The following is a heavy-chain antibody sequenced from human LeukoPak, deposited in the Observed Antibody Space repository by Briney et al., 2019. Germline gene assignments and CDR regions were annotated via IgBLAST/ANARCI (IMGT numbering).Heavy chain of an antibody. J-gene: IGHJ4*02. D-gene: IGHD2-21*02. CDR1: GFTFTYYG. CDR2: VRSDGSDK. Sequence: GGSLRLSCGASGFTFTYYGMHWVRPAPGKGLEWVTFVRSDGSDKYYADSVKGRFTFSRDNSKNTVYLQMNSLRPEDTAVYYCVRDRDWAFDYWGQGSLVTVSS. V-gene: IGHV3-30*02. CDR3: VRDRDWAFDY.